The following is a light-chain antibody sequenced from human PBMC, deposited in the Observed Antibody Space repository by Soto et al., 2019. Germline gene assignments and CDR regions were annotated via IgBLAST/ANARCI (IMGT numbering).Light chain of an antibody. CDR2: KAS. V-gene: IGKV1-5*03. CDR3: HQYNSDLNT. Sequence: DIQMTQSPSTLSASVGDRVTITCRASQSISYWLAWYQQKPGKAPKLIVYKASTLESGVPSGFSGSGSGTEFTLTISSLQPDDFATYYCHQYNSDLNTFGQGTKLEIK. J-gene: IGKJ2*01. CDR1: QSISYW.